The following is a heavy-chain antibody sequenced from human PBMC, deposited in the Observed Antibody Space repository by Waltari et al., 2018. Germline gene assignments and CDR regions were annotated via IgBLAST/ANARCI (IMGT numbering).Heavy chain of an antibody. CDR2: IYYSGST. Sequence: QVQLQESGPGLVKPSETLSLTCTVSGGSISSYYWSWIRQPPGKGLEWIGYIYYSGSTNYNPSLKSRVTISVDTSKNQFSLKLSSVTAADTAVYYCARIGRKNWNGGVNYWGQGTLVTVSS. D-gene: IGHD1-1*01. CDR1: GGSISSYY. V-gene: IGHV4-59*01. J-gene: IGHJ4*02. CDR3: ARIGRKNWNGGVNY.